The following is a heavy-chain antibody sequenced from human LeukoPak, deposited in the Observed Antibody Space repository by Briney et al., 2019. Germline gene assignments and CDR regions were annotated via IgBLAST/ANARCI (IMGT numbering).Heavy chain of an antibody. CDR3: ARGGYGSGSYYFDY. J-gene: IGHJ4*02. Sequence: ASVKVSCKASGYTFTDYYMHWVRQAPGQGLEWMGWINPNSGGTNYAQKFQGRVTMTRDTSISTAYMELSRLRSDDTAVYYGARGGYGSGSYYFDYWGQGTLVTVSS. CDR1: GYTFTDYY. CDR2: INPNSGGT. V-gene: IGHV1-2*02. D-gene: IGHD3-10*01.